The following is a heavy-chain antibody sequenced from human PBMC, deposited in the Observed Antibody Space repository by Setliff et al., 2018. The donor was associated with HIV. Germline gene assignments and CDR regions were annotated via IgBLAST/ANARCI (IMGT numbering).Heavy chain of an antibody. Sequence: SETLSLTCAVYGGSFSGYYWSWIRQPPGKGLEWIGEINHSGSTNYNPSLKSRVTISVDTSKNQFSLKLSSVTAADTAVYYCARRPYYYYGMDVWGQGTTVTVS. CDR3: ARRPYYYYGMDV. CDR2: INHSGST. V-gene: IGHV4-34*01. D-gene: IGHD6-6*01. J-gene: IGHJ6*02. CDR1: GGSFSGYY.